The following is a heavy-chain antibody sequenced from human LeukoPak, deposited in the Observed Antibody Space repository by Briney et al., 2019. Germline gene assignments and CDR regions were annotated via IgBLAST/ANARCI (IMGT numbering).Heavy chain of an antibody. CDR2: IWYDGSNK. D-gene: IGHD6-19*01. V-gene: IGHV3-33*01. CDR3: VRGYSSGWFTFDY. J-gene: IGHJ4*02. CDR1: GFTFSSYG. Sequence: GGSLRLSCAASGFTFSSYGMHWVRQAPGKGLEWVAVIWYDGSNKYYADSVKGRFTISRDNSKNTLYLQMNSLRAEDTAVYYCVRGYSSGWFTFDYWGQGTLVTVSS.